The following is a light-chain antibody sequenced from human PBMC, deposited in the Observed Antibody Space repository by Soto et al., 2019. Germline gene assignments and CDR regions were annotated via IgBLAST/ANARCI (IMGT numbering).Light chain of an antibody. CDR3: SSYTSRSTL. CDR2: DVS. CDR1: SSDVGGYNY. Sequence: SALTQPASVSGSPGQSITISCTGTSSDVGGYNYVSWYQQHPGKAPKLMIYDVSNRPSGVSNRFSGSKSGNTASLTISGLQAEDEADYYCSSYTSRSTLFGGGTKVTVL. V-gene: IGLV2-14*01. J-gene: IGLJ2*01.